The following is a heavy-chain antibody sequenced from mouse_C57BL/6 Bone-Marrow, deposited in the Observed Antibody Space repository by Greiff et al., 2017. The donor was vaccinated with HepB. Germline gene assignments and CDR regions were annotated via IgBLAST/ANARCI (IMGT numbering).Heavy chain of an antibody. Sequence: VQLQQSGAELVRPGTSVKLSCKASGYTFTSYWMHWVKQRPGQGLEWIGVIDPSDSYTNYNQKFKGKATLTVDTSSSTAYMQLSSLTSEDSAVYYCARSRVFYDYWFAYWGQGTLVTVSA. CDR2: IDPSDSYT. J-gene: IGHJ3*01. V-gene: IGHV1-59*01. CDR1: GYTFTSYW. D-gene: IGHD2-4*01. CDR3: ARSRVFYDYWFAY.